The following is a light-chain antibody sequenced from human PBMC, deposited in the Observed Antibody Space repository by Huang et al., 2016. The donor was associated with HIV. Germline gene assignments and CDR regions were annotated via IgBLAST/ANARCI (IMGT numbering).Light chain of an antibody. CDR1: QVISNY. CDR2: AAS. CDR3: QQYNRYPPT. J-gene: IGKJ4*02. Sequence: DIQMTQSPSSLSASVGDRVTITCRASQVISNYLAWFPQKPGQAPKSLIYAASSLQSGVPAKFSGSGSGTDFTLTISSLQPEDFATYYCQQYNRYPPTFGGGTKVEIK. V-gene: IGKV1-16*02.